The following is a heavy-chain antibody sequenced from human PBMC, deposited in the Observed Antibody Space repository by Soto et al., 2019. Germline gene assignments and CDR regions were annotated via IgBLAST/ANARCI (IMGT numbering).Heavy chain of an antibody. Sequence: ESGGGVVQPGRSLRLSCAASGFTFSSYGMHWVRQAPGKGLEWVAVIWYDGSNKYYADSVKGRFTISRDNSKNTLYLQMNSLRAEDTAVYYCARDLGRYCSGGSCRAEYFQHWGQGTLVTVSS. V-gene: IGHV3-33*01. D-gene: IGHD2-15*01. J-gene: IGHJ1*01. CDR3: ARDLGRYCSGGSCRAEYFQH. CDR1: GFTFSSYG. CDR2: IWYDGSNK.